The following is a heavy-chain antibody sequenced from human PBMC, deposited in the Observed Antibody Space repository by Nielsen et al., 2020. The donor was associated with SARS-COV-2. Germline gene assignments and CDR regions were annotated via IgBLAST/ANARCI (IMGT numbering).Heavy chain of an antibody. V-gene: IGHV1-3*01. Sequence: ASVKVSCKASGYTFTSYAMHWVRQAPGQRLEWMGWINAGNGNTKYSQKFQGRVTITRDTSASTAYMELSSLRSDDTAVYYCARDQRMITFGGVIVSLDYWGQGTLVIVSS. J-gene: IGHJ4*02. CDR3: ARDQRMITFGGVIVSLDY. CDR1: GYTFTSYA. CDR2: INAGNGNT. D-gene: IGHD3-16*02.